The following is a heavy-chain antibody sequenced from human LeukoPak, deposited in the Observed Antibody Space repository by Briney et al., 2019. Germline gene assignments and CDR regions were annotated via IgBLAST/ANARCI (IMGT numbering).Heavy chain of an antibody. V-gene: IGHV7-4-1*02. J-gene: IGHJ6*03. CDR3: AREINGDYLSWYYYYYMDV. D-gene: IGHD4-17*01. CDR2: INTNTGNP. Sequence: GASVKVSCKASGYTFTSYAMNWVRQAPGQGLEWMGWINTNTGNPTYAQGFTGRFVFSLDTSVSTAYLQISSLKAEDTAVYYCAREINGDYLSWYYYYYMDVWGKGTTVTISS. CDR1: GYTFTSYA.